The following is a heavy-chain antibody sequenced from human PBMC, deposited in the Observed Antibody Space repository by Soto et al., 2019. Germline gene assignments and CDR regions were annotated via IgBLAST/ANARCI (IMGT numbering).Heavy chain of an antibody. D-gene: IGHD3-22*01. Sequence: QVQLVQSGAEVNKPGASVMVSCKGSGYSFITYGMSWVRQAPGQGLEWVGWISTYNGNTKYVESLQGRVTMTTDTTTSTAYMELRSLRSDDTAVYYCARGPTDYYDKSGDYCLDYWGQGTLGTVSP. CDR3: ARGPTDYYDKSGDYCLDY. CDR1: GYSFITYG. J-gene: IGHJ4*02. CDR2: ISTYNGNT. V-gene: IGHV1-18*01.